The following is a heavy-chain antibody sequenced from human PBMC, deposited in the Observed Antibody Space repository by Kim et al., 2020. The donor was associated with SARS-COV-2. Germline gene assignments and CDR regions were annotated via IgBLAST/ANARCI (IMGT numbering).Heavy chain of an antibody. J-gene: IGHJ3*02. CDR3: ARALYYSTADAFDI. V-gene: IGHV3-33*01. Sequence: GRSLRLSCAASGFIFSTYGMHWVRQAPGKGLEWVAVIWYDEKSEYYADSVKGRFTISRDNSKGTVYLQMNSLRAEDTAVYYCARALYYSTADAFDIWGQGTMVTVSS. CDR2: IWYDEKSE. CDR1: GFIFSTYG. D-gene: IGHD2-2*01.